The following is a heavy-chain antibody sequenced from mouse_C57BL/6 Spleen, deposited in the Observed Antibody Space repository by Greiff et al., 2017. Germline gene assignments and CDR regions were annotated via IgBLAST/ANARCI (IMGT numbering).Heavy chain of an antibody. J-gene: IGHJ1*03. CDR1: GYTFTSYD. CDR2: IYPRDGST. D-gene: IGHD1-1*01. CDR3: ARGDGNGDWEFDV. V-gene: IGHV1-85*01. Sequence: QVQLQQSGPELVKPGASVKLSCKASGYTFTSYDINWVKQRPGQGLEWIGWIYPRDGSTKYNEKFKGKATLTVDTSSSTAYMQLHSLTSEDSAVYFCARGDGNGDWEFDVWGKGTTVTVSS.